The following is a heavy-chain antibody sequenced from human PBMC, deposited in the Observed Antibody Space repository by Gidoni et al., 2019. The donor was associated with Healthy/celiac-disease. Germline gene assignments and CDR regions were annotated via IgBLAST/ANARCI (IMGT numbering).Heavy chain of an antibody. CDR1: GGSISRGSHY. V-gene: IGHV4-61*02. J-gene: IGHJ5*02. CDR3: ARTSPPNWFDP. Sequence: QVQLQESGPGLVKPSQTLSLTCTVSGGSISRGSHYWSWIRQPAGKGLEWIGRVYTSGTTNYNPSLKSRVTISVDTSRNQFSLKLSSVTAADTAMYYCARTSPPNWFDPWGQGTLVTVSS. CDR2: VYTSGTT.